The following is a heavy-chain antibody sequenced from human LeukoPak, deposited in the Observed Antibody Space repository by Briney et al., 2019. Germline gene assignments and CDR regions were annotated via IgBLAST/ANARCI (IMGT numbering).Heavy chain of an antibody. CDR2: IYTSGST. V-gene: IGHV4-4*09. J-gene: IGHJ5*02. Sequence: PSETLSLTCTVSGGSISSYYWSWIRQPPGQGLEWIGYIYTSGSTNYNPALKSRVTISVDTSKNQFSLKLSSVTAADTAVYYCARLGIAARNWFDPWGQRTLVTVSS. CDR1: GGSISSYY. CDR3: ARLGIAARNWFDP. D-gene: IGHD6-6*01.